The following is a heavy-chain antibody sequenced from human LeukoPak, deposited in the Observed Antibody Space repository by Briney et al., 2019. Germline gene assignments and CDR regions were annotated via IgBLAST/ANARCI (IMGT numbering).Heavy chain of an antibody. Sequence: WGSLRLSCAASGFTFSTHSMIWVRQAPGKGLEWISYITGSSSPIYYADSVKGRFTISRDNAKKSVYMQMNNLRVEDTAVYYCVRDGGLEYWGQGTLVSVSS. D-gene: IGHD3-16*01. V-gene: IGHV3-48*01. CDR3: VRDGGLEY. CDR2: ITGSSSPI. CDR1: GFTFSTHS. J-gene: IGHJ4*02.